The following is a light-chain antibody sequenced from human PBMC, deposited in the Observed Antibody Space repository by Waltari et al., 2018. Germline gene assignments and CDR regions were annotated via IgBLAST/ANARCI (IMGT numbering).Light chain of an antibody. CDR2: AVS. J-gene: IGKJ1*01. Sequence: EIVLTPSPVTLSVSPGERATLSCKTSQNVHSNFTWYQQKPGQAPRLLVYAVSSTASDIPARFSAWGSGTEFTLTISSLQSEDFAVYYCQQYNDWPQTFGQGTRVEIK. CDR3: QQYNDWPQT. CDR1: QNVHSN. V-gene: IGKV3-15*01.